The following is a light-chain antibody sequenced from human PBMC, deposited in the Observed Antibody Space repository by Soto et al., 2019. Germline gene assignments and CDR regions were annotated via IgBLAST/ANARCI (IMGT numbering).Light chain of an antibody. CDR2: TND. J-gene: IGLJ3*02. CDR1: SSNIGSNS. CDR3: PVWDDRRRGCA. V-gene: IGLV1-44*01. Sequence: QSVLTQPPSAAGTPGQRITISCSGSSSNIGSNSVNWYRQFPGTAANLLIYTNDQRPSGVPDRFSGSKSGTPASLAISGLLSEDVAAYYSPVWDDRRRGCAFGGGTKLTVL.